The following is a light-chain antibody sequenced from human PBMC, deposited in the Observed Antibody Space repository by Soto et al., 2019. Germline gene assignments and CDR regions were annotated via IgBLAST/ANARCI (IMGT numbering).Light chain of an antibody. V-gene: IGKV1-9*01. CDR1: QGISSY. CDR3: QQLNSYPPGLT. CDR2: AAS. J-gene: IGKJ4*01. Sequence: IPLTQSPSSLSASVGDRVTITCRASQGISSYLAWYQQKPGKAPKLLIYAASTLQSGVPSRFSGSGSGTDFTLTISSLQPEDCATYYCQQLNSYPPGLTFGGGTKVEIK.